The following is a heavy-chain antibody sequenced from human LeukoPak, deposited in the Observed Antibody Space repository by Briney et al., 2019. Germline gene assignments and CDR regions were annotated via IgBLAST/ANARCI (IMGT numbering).Heavy chain of an antibody. J-gene: IGHJ4*02. Sequence: SETLSLTCTDSGGSISSSSYYWGWIRQPPGKGLEWIGSIYYSGGTYYNPSLKSRVTISVDTSKNQFSLKLSSVTAADTAVYYCARRVSDPLKVDYWGQGTLVTVSS. CDR1: GGSISSSSYY. CDR2: IYYSGGT. CDR3: ARRVSDPLKVDY. D-gene: IGHD3-22*01. V-gene: IGHV4-39*01.